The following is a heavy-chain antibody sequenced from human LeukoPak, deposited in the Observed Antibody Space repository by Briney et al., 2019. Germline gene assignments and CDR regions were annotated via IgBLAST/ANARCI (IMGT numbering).Heavy chain of an antibody. CDR2: ISGSGVST. CDR1: GFSFSSYG. Sequence: GGSLRLSCAASGFSFSSYGMNWVRQAPGKGLEWVSAISGSGVSTYYADSVKGRFTISRDNSKNTLYLQMNSLRAEDTAVYYCAKWGSGSYYKGSFDYWGQGTLVTVSS. CDR3: AKWGSGSYYKGSFDY. J-gene: IGHJ4*02. D-gene: IGHD3-10*01. V-gene: IGHV3-23*01.